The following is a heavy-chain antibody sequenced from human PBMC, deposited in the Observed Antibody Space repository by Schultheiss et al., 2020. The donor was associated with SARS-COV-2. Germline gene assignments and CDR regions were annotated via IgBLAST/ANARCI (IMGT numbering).Heavy chain of an antibody. CDR3: ARDSNYASVPSYYYYYGMDV. V-gene: IGHV1-69*13. Sequence: SVKVSCKVSGYTLTELSMHWVRQAPGKGLEWMGGIIPIFGTANYAQKFQGRVTITADESTSTAYMELRSLRSDDTAVYYCARDSNYASVPSYYYYYGMDVWGQGTTVTVSS. J-gene: IGHJ6*02. D-gene: IGHD4-11*01. CDR2: IIPIFGTA. CDR1: GYTLTELS.